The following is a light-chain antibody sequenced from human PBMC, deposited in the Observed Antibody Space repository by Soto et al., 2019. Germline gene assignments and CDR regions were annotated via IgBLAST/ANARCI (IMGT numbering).Light chain of an antibody. CDR3: SLYISGSTYV. V-gene: IGLV2-18*01. J-gene: IGLJ1*01. CDR2: EVN. Sequence: QSALTQPPSVSGSPGQSVTISCTGTSSDVGSYNRLSWYQQPPGTAPKLIMYEVNTPPSGVPDRFSGSKSGSTASLTISGRQAEDEADYYCSLYISGSTYVFGTGTKLTVL. CDR1: SSDVGSYNR.